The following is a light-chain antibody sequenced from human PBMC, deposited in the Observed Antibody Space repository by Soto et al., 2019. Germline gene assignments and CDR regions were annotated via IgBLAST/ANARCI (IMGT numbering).Light chain of an antibody. CDR1: QSVSSN. J-gene: IGKJ1*01. Sequence: EIVMTQSPATLSVSPGERATLSCRASQSVSSNLAWYQQKPGQAPRLLIYGASTRATAIPARFSGSGSGTEFTLTISSLQSEDFAVYYCQQYNNWPPTWTFGQGNKVAIK. CDR2: GAS. V-gene: IGKV3-15*01. CDR3: QQYNNWPPTWT.